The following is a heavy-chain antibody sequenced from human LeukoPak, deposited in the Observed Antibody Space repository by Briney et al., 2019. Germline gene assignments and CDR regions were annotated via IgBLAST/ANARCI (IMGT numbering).Heavy chain of an antibody. CDR1: GFTVSSNY. J-gene: IGHJ4*02. D-gene: IGHD3-22*01. Sequence: GGSLRLSCAASGFTVSSNYMSWVRQAPGKGLEWVSVIYSGGSTYYADSGKGRFTISRDNSKNTLYLQMNSLRAEDTAVYYCAREASSGYYYFDYWGQGTLVTVSS. V-gene: IGHV3-53*01. CDR2: IYSGGST. CDR3: AREASSGYYYFDY.